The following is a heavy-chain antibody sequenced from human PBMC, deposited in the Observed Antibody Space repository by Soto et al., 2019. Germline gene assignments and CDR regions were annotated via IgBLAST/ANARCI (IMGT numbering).Heavy chain of an antibody. V-gene: IGHV1-3*01. J-gene: IGHJ4*02. D-gene: IGHD2-21*02. CDR1: GYTFTSCS. Sequence: VSVKVSCKSSGYTFTSCSMHWVRQAPGQRLEWMGWINAGNGNTKYSQKFQGRVTITRDTSASTAYMELSSLRSEDTAVYYCARSIVVVTAADYWGQGTLVTVSS. CDR3: ARSIVVVTAADY. CDR2: INAGNGNT.